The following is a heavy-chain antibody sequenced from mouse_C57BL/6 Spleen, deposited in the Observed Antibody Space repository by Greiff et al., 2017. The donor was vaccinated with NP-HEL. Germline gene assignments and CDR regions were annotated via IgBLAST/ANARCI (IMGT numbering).Heavy chain of an antibody. CDR2: IYPGDGDT. D-gene: IGHD1-1*01. V-gene: IGHV1-82*01. CDR3: ARGSSSYYFDY. Sequence: QVQLQQSGPELVKPGASVKISCKASGYAFSSSWMNWVKQRPGQGLEWIGRIYPGDGDTNYIGKFKGKATLTADKSSSTAYMQLSSLTSEDSAVYFGARGSSSYYFDYWGQGTTLTVSS. J-gene: IGHJ2*01. CDR1: GYAFSSSW.